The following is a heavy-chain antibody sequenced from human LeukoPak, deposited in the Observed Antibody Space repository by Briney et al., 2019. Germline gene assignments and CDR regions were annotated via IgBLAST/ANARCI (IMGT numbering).Heavy chain of an antibody. V-gene: IGHV3-23*01. J-gene: IGHJ4*02. Sequence: GGSLRLSCAASGFTFTSYAMSWVRQAPGKGLEWVSAISGAGGSTYYADSVKGRFTISRDNSKNTLYLQLNSLRAEDTALYYCAKGRARGTYSPVDYWGQGTLVTVSS. CDR3: AKGRARGTYSPVDY. CDR2: ISGAGGST. CDR1: GFTFTSYA. D-gene: IGHD3-16*01.